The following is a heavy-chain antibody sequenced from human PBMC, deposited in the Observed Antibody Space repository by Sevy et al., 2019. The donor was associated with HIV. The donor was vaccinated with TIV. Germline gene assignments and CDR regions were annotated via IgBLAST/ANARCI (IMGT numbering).Heavy chain of an antibody. V-gene: IGHV4-39*01. J-gene: IGHJ5*02. CDR3: ARHTFGDYVGYFDP. Sequence: SETLSLTCTVSGVSISSSGYYWGWIRQPPGMGLEWLGSIYYSGSTYYYPSLKSRVTISVDTSKNQFSLRMTSVTAAYTAVYYCARHTFGDYVGYFDPWGQGTLVTVSS. CDR1: GVSISSSGYY. D-gene: IGHD4-17*01. CDR2: IYYSGST.